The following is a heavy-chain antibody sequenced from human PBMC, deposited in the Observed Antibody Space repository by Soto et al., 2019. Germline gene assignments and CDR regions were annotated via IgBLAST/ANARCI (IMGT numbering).Heavy chain of an antibody. J-gene: IGHJ6*03. D-gene: IGHD3-3*01. Sequence: GESLKISCKGSGYSFTSYCIGWVRQMPVKGLEWMGIIYPGDSDTRYSPSFQGQVTISADKSISTAYLQWSSLKASDTAMYYCARLALSGYYTTYYYYYMYVWGKGTTVTVS. CDR1: GYSFTSYC. CDR3: ARLALSGYYTTYYYYYMYV. V-gene: IGHV5-51*01. CDR2: IYPGDSDT.